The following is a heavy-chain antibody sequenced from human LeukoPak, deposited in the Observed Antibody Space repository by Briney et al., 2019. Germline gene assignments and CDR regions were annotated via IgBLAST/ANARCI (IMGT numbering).Heavy chain of an antibody. CDR3: AAGRSGSYKQYYFDY. V-gene: IGHV1-18*01. D-gene: IGHD1-26*01. Sequence: ASVKVSCKASGGTFSNLAINWVRQAPGQGLEWMGWISAYNGNTNYAQKLQGRVTMTTDTSTSTAYMELRSLRSDDTAVYYCAAGRSGSYKQYYFDYWGQGTLVTVSS. CDR2: ISAYNGNT. J-gene: IGHJ4*02. CDR1: GGTFSNLA.